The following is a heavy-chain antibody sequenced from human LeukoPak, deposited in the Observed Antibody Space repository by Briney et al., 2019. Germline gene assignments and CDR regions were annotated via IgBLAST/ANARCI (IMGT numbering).Heavy chain of an antibody. CDR1: GGTFSSYA. D-gene: IGHD3-10*01. CDR3: ARGRFGELSNYYYMDV. CDR2: IIPIFGTA. J-gene: IGHJ6*03. Sequence: ASVKVSCKASGGTFSSYAISWVRQAPGQGLEWMGGIIPIFGTANYAQKFQGRVTITADESTSTAYMELSSLRSEDTAVYYCARGRFGELSNYYYMDVWGKGTTVTVSS. V-gene: IGHV1-69*13.